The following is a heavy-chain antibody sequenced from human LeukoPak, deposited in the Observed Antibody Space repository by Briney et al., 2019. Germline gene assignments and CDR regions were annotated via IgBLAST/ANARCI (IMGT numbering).Heavy chain of an antibody. CDR3: ARDLNNYDFWSGYYTGAAFDY. D-gene: IGHD3-3*01. V-gene: IGHV4-34*01. Sequence: SETLSLTCAVYGGSFSGYYWSWIRQPPGKGLEWIGEINHSGSTNYNPSLKSRVTISVDTSKNQFSLKLSSVTAADTAVYYCARDLNNYDFWSGYYTGAAFDYWGQGTLVTVSS. CDR2: INHSGST. J-gene: IGHJ4*02. CDR1: GGSFSGYY.